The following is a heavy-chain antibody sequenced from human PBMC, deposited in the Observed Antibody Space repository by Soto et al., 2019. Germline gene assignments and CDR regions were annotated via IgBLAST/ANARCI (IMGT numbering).Heavy chain of an antibody. CDR3: ARIGVSSGHESPDFDS. Sequence: ASVKVSCKASGYTFNFYGITWVRQAPGQGLEWMGWISGFNGNTNYAADLQGRVTMTTDTSTSTAYMELRGLRSDDTAVYYCARIGVSSGHESPDFDSWGQGSLVTVSS. V-gene: IGHV1-18*01. J-gene: IGHJ4*02. CDR2: ISGFNGNT. D-gene: IGHD3-16*01. CDR1: GYTFNFYG.